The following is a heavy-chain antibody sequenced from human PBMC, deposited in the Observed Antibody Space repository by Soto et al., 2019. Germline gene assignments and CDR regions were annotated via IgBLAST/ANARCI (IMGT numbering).Heavy chain of an antibody. CDR1: GFTFSTYA. CDR3: ANRRQMYSDSSGYSPADS. CDR2: ISATTGRT. V-gene: IGHV3-23*01. J-gene: IGHJ4*02. D-gene: IGHD3-22*01. Sequence: EVQLLESGGGLVQPGGSLRLSCAASGFTFSTYAMSWVRQAPGKGLEWVSGISATTGRTYYADSVKGRFTISRDNSKNPLFLQMNSLRVEDTAVYYCANRRQMYSDSSGYSPADSWGQGTLVTLSS.